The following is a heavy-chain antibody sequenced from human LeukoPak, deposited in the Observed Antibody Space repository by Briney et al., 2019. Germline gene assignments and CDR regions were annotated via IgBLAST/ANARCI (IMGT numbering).Heavy chain of an antibody. CDR1: GFIFSSYW. J-gene: IGHJ4*02. CDR3: ATSIDSSGWDPGY. Sequence: GGTLRLSCAASGFIFSSYWMHWVRHAPGKGLAWVSRINTDGSSTSYADSVKGRFTISRDNSKNTLYLQMNSLRAEDTAVYYCATSIDSSGWDPGYWGQGTLVTVSS. V-gene: IGHV3-74*01. D-gene: IGHD6-19*01. CDR2: INTDGSST.